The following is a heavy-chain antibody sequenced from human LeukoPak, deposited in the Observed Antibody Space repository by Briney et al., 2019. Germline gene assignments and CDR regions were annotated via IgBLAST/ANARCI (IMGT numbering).Heavy chain of an antibody. Sequence: PGRSLRLSCAASGFTFDDYAMHWVRQAPGKGLEWVSGISWNSGSIGYADSVKGRFTISRDNSKNTLYLQMNSLRAEDTAVYYCAKDEDTAMIDYWGQGTLVTVSS. CDR2: ISWNSGSI. V-gene: IGHV3-9*01. CDR1: GFTFDDYA. D-gene: IGHD5-18*01. CDR3: AKDEDTAMIDY. J-gene: IGHJ4*02.